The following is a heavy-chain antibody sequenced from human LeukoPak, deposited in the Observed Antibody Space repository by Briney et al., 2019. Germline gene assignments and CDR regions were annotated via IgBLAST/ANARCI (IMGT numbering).Heavy chain of an antibody. Sequence: GGSLRLSCAASGFAFSSYSMNWVRQAPGKGLEWVSAISGSGGSTYYADSVKGRFTISRDNSKNTLYLQMNSLRAEDTAVYYCAKVNAPFFFPPDYWGQGTLVTVSS. V-gene: IGHV3-23*01. CDR2: ISGSGGST. J-gene: IGHJ4*02. CDR3: AKVNAPFFFPPDY. D-gene: IGHD2-8*01. CDR1: GFAFSSYS.